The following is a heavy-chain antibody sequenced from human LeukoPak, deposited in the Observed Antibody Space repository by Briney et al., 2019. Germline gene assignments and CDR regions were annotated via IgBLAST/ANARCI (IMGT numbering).Heavy chain of an antibody. J-gene: IGHJ4*02. Sequence: GGSLRFSCAASGFTFSSYWMSWVRQAPGKGLEWVANIKQDGSEKYYVDSVKGRFTISRDNAKNSLYLQMNSLRVEDTAFYFCAKDGATSFCDSRAFDSWGQGTLVTVSS. V-gene: IGHV3-7*03. D-gene: IGHD4/OR15-4a*01. CDR1: GFTFSSYW. CDR2: IKQDGSEK. CDR3: AKDGATSFCDSRAFDS.